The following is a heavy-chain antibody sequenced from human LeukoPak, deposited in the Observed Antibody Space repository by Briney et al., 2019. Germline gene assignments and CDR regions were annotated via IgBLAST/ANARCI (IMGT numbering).Heavy chain of an antibody. D-gene: IGHD3-22*01. CDR3: ARFPYYYDSSGQYYYYGMDV. J-gene: IGHJ6*02. CDR1: GGSISSYY. V-gene: IGHV4-59*01. CDR2: IYYSGST. Sequence: SETLSLTCTVSGGSISSYYWSWIRQPPGKGLEWIGYIYYSGSTNYNPSLKSRVTISVDTSKNQFSLKLSSVTVADTAVYYCARFPYYYDSSGQYYYYGMDVWGQGTTVTVSS.